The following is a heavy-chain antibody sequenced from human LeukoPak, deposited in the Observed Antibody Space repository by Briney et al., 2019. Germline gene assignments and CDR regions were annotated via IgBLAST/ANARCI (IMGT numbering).Heavy chain of an antibody. CDR3: ARPYSGTYWGYYYMDV. J-gene: IGHJ6*03. Sequence: GGSLRLSCTVSGFTVSGNYMSWVRQAPGKGLEWVSVIYGGGSTYYADSVKGRFTISRDNSKNTLYLQMNSLRPEGTAVYYCARPYSGTYWGYYYMDVWGKGTTVTVSS. CDR2: IYGGGST. CDR1: GFTVSGNY. V-gene: IGHV3-66*02. D-gene: IGHD1-26*01.